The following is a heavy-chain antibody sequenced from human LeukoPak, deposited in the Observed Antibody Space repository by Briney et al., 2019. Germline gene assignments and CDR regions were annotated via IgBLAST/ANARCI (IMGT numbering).Heavy chain of an antibody. CDR3: ARTDYDFWSGWEVDAFDI. CDR2: IYYSGST. CDR1: GGSISSYY. J-gene: IGHJ3*02. D-gene: IGHD3-3*01. V-gene: IGHV4-59*01. Sequence: SETLSLTCTVSGGSISSYYWSWIRQPPGKGLEWIGYIYYSGSTNYNPSLKSRVTISVDTSKNQFSLKLSSVTAADTAVYYCARTDYDFWSGWEVDAFDIWGQGTMVTVSS.